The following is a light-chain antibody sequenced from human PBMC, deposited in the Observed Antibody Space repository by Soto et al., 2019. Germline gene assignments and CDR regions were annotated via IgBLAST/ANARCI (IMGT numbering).Light chain of an antibody. J-gene: IGLJ1*01. CDR2: DVT. CDR3: SSYTFSTLV. V-gene: IGLV2-14*03. Sequence: QSALTQPASVSGSPGQSITISCTGTSSDVDTYIYISWYQQHPGKAPKLIIYDVTNRPPGVSNRFSGSKSGNTASLTISGLQTEDEADYYRSSYTFSTLVFATGTKVTVL. CDR1: SSDVDTYIY.